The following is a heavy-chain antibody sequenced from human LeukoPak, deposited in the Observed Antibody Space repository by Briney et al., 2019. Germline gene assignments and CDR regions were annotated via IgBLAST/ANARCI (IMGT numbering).Heavy chain of an antibody. CDR3: ARGLPLRYFDWLNYFDY. Sequence: GGSLRLSCAASGFTVSSNYMSWVRQAPGKGLEWVSSISSSSSYIYYADSVKGRFTISRDNAKNSLYLQMNSLRAEDTAVYYCARGLPLRYFDWLNYFDYWGQGTLVTVSS. D-gene: IGHD3-9*01. CDR2: ISSSSSYI. V-gene: IGHV3-21*01. J-gene: IGHJ4*02. CDR1: GFTVSSNY.